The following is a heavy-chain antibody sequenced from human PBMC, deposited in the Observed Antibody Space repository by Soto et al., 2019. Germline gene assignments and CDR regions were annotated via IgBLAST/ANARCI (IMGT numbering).Heavy chain of an antibody. CDR1: GGAFSTYP. CDR3: GRDRYAYGSGSTIDN. V-gene: IGHV1-69*04. CDR2: IVPVLGVP. D-gene: IGHD3-10*01. J-gene: IGHJ4*02. Sequence: QVQLIQSGAEVTKPGSSVKVSCMPSGGAFSTYPLSWVRQAPGQGLEWMGRIVPVLGVPNYAQRFQGRVTMTADKDTNTAYLELSSLRFEDTAVYYCGRDRYAYGSGSTIDNWGQGTLVTVSS.